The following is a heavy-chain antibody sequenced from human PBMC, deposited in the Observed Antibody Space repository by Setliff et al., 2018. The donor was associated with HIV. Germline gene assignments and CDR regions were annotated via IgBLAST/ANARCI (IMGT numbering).Heavy chain of an antibody. V-gene: IGHV1-46*01. CDR2: INPRGGNT. CDR1: GYTFINYY. Sequence: ASVKVSCKASGYTFINYYMRWVRQAPGQGLEWMGIINPRGGNTTYAQKFQGRVTFTADGSTSTAYLELSSLTSEDTAVYFCARDRSGVLSLRYMDVWGKGTTVTVSS. J-gene: IGHJ6*03. D-gene: IGHD5-12*01. CDR3: ARDRSGVLSLRYMDV.